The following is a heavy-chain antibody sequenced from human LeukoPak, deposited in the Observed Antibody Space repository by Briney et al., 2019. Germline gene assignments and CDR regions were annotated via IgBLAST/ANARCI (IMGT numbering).Heavy chain of an antibody. CDR1: GYTFTGYY. CDR3: ARPPQASSGWSDPFDY. D-gene: IGHD6-19*01. Sequence: ASVNVSCKASGYTFTGYYMHWVRQAPGQGLEWMGWINPNSGGTNYAQKFQGRVTMTRDTSISTAYMELSRLRSDDTAVYYCARPPQASSGWSDPFDYWGQGTLVTVSS. CDR2: INPNSGGT. J-gene: IGHJ4*02. V-gene: IGHV1-2*02.